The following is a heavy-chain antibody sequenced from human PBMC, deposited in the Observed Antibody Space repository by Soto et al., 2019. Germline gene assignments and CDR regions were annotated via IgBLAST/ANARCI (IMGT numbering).Heavy chain of an antibody. V-gene: IGHV4-59*12. CDR3: ARGGRLREFSSGRGSRAY. CDR1: GGFITSYY. J-gene: IGHJ4*02. D-gene: IGHD3-16*01. Sequence: TSTFCGGFITSYYSSWTRHAPGKGLEWIGYMYYSGSTYYNPSLKSRVTISVDTSKNQFSRKLRSGTAADKAVYYCARGGRLREFSSGRGSRAYCGQG. CDR2: MYYSGST.